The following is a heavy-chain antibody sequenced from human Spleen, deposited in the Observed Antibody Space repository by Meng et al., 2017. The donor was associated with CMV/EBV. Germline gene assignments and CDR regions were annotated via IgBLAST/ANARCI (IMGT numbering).Heavy chain of an antibody. CDR1: GFTFRSYS. V-gene: IGHV3-21*01. CDR3: ARGRSEWLLYNWFDP. Sequence: SGFTFRSYSMNWVRQAPGKGLEWVSSISSSSSYIYYADSVKGRFTISRDNAKNSLYLQMNSLRAEDTAVYYCARGRSEWLLYNWFDPWGQGTLVTVSS. CDR2: ISSSSSYI. D-gene: IGHD3-3*01. J-gene: IGHJ5*02.